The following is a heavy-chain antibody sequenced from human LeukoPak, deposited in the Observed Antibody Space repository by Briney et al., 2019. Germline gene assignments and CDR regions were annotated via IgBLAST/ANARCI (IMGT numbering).Heavy chain of an antibody. CDR2: IYSGGST. CDR3: ARERFGELLLGSHRRKYSYYYMDV. J-gene: IGHJ6*03. V-gene: IGHV3-66*01. Sequence: GGSLRLSCAASEFSVGSNYMTWVRQAPGKGLEWVSLIYSGGSTYYADSVKGRFTISRDNARNSMYLQMNSLRAEDTAVYYCARERFGELLLGSHRRKYSYYYMDVWGNGTTVTVSS. CDR1: EFSVGSNY. D-gene: IGHD3-10*01.